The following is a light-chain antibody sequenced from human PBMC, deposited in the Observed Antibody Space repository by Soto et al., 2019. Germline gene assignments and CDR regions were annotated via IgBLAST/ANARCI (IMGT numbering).Light chain of an antibody. V-gene: IGKV1-9*01. J-gene: IGKJ1*01. CDR3: QQLNSYPRT. CDR2: AAS. Sequence: DIQLTQSPSFLSASVRDRVTITCRASQGISSYFAWYQQKPGKAPKLLIYAASTLQSGVPSRFSRRGSGTECTLTISSLQPEDFATYYCQQLNSYPRTFGQGTKVEIK. CDR1: QGISSY.